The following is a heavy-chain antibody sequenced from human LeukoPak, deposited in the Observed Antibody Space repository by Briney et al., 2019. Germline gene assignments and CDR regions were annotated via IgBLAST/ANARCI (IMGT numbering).Heavy chain of an antibody. CDR1: GFSFDKYG. CDR3: AKDPLRWLQPYYFDY. D-gene: IGHD5-24*01. Sequence: GGSLRLSCTASGFSFDKYGMYWVRQAPGKGLEWVSAISGSGGSTYYADSVKGRFTISRDNSKNTLYLQMNSLRAEDTAVYYCAKDPLRWLQPYYFDYWGQGTLVTVSS. CDR2: ISGSGGST. V-gene: IGHV3-23*01. J-gene: IGHJ4*02.